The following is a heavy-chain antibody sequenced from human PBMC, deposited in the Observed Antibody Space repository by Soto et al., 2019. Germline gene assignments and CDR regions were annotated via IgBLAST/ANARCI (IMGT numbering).Heavy chain of an antibody. D-gene: IGHD6-13*01. CDR2: ISPNSGAT. J-gene: IGHJ4*02. Sequence: QVQLVQSGAEVRKPGASVKVSCKVSGYTFSLYYINWVRQAPGEGPEWMGWISPNSGATNYAQKYEGRVTMTRDTSISTVYMELSSLKSADTAVYYCARGGSWYDFWGQGTLVTVS. CDR3: ARGGSWYDF. CDR1: GYTFSLYY. V-gene: IGHV1-2*02.